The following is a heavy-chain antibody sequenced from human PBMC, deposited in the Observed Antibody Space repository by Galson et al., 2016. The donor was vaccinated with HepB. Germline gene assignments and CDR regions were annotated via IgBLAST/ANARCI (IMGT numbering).Heavy chain of an antibody. CDR3: ARKKYYYDTSPSGWFDP. Sequence: SLRLSCAGSGFIFSGYGMNWVRQAPGKGLEWVSYISVYRTIYYADSVKGRFTISRDNAENSVSLQMNSLRPEDTAVYYCARKKYYYDTSPSGWFDPWGPGTLVTVSS. V-gene: IGHV3-48*04. D-gene: IGHD3-22*01. J-gene: IGHJ5*02. CDR2: ISVYRTI. CDR1: GFIFSGYG.